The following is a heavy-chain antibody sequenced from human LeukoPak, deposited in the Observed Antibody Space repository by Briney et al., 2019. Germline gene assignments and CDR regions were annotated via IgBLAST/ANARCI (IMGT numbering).Heavy chain of an antibody. CDR1: GDSVSSGY. Sequence: SETLSLTCNVSGDSVSSGYWSWIRQSPGKGLEWIGFIQDSGITDYNPSLKSRLYMSVDISKNQFSLNLRSVTAADTAVYYCAGRGHRYSRDWGQGILVTTSS. CDR2: IQDSGIT. J-gene: IGHJ1*01. D-gene: IGHD2-15*01. V-gene: IGHV4-4*09. CDR3: AGRGHRYSRD.